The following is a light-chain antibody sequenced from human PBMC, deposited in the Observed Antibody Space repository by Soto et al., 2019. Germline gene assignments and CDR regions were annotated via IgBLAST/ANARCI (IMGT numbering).Light chain of an antibody. J-gene: IGKJ1*01. Sequence: DIQMTQSPSTLSASVGDRVIITSRASQSVSSWLAWYQQKPGKVPNLLIYDASNLESGVPSRFSGSGSGTEFTLTISSLQPDDFATYYCQQYQSSWTFGQGTKVDI. CDR1: QSVSSW. CDR2: DAS. CDR3: QQYQSSWT. V-gene: IGKV1-5*01.